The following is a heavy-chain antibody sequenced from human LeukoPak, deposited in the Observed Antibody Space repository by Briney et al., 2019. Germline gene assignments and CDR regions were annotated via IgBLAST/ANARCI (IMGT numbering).Heavy chain of an antibody. CDR3: ARRAGAYSHPYDY. CDR1: GFTFSSYA. Sequence: PGRSLRLSCAASGFTFSSYAMHWVRQAPGKGLEWVAVIPYDGSNKYYADSVKGRFTISRDNSKNTLYLRMNSLRAEDTAVYYCARRAGAYSHPYDYWGQGTLVTASS. J-gene: IGHJ4*02. V-gene: IGHV3-30*14. CDR2: IPYDGSNK. D-gene: IGHD4/OR15-4a*01.